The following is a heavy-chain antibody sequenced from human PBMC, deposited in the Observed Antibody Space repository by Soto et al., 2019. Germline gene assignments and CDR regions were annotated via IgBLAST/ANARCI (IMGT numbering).Heavy chain of an antibody. CDR3: ASARATIAAAAIFDC. V-gene: IGHV4-4*02. D-gene: IGHD6-13*01. CDR1: GGSISTSNW. CDR2: VYRTGST. J-gene: IGHJ4*02. Sequence: QVQLQESGPGLVKPSGTLSLTCAVSGGSISTSNWWSWVRQPPGKGLEWIGEVYRTGSTNYNPSLASRVIVSVDNSKNPFSLKLTSVPAAATAVYYCASARATIAAAAIFDCWGQGTLVTVSS.